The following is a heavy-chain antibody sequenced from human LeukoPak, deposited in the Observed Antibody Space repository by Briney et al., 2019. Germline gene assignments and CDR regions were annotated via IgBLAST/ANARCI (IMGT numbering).Heavy chain of an antibody. CDR2: IKSKTDGATT. D-gene: IGHD3-22*01. Sequence: PGGSLRLSCVASGFSFSDAWMNWVRQAPGKGLEWVGRIKSKTDGATTDYAAPVKGRFTVSRDESKNTLYLQMNSLKTEDTAVYYCASETYYYDSSGYHWIFDFWGQGTMVTVSS. CDR3: ASETYYYDSSGYHWIFDF. V-gene: IGHV3-15*01. CDR1: GFSFSDAW. J-gene: IGHJ3*01.